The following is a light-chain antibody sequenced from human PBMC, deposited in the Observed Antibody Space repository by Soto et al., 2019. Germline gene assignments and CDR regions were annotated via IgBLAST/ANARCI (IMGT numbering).Light chain of an antibody. CDR1: TSNIGSNI. Sequence: QSVLSQAPSASGTPGQRVTISCSGSTSNIGSNIVNWYQQLPGTAPKLLIYSNNQRPSGVPDRFSGSKSGTSASLAISGLQSEDEADYYCASWDDSLNGVLFGGGTKLTVL. CDR3: ASWDDSLNGVL. J-gene: IGLJ2*01. CDR2: SNN. V-gene: IGLV1-44*01.